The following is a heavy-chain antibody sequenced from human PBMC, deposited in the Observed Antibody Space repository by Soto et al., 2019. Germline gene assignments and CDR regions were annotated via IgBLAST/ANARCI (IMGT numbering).Heavy chain of an antibody. Sequence: QVQLVESGGGVVQPGRSLRLSCAASGFTFSSYGMHWVRQAPGKGLEWMAVIWYDGSNKYYADSVKGRFTISRDNSKNTLYLQMNSLRAEDTAVYYCARVSGYSSGWYFDYWGQGTLVTVSS. CDR2: IWYDGSNK. V-gene: IGHV3-33*01. CDR1: GFTFSSYG. CDR3: ARVSGYSSGWYFDY. J-gene: IGHJ4*02. D-gene: IGHD6-19*01.